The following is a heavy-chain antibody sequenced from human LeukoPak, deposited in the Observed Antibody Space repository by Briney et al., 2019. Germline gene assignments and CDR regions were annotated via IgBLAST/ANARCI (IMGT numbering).Heavy chain of an antibody. J-gene: IGHJ4*02. CDR1: GGTFSSYA. CDR3: ARDGGWYYFDY. CDR2: IIPIFGTA. D-gene: IGHD6-19*01. Sequence: ASVKVSRKASGGTFSSYAISWVRQAPGQGLEWVGRIIPIFGTANYAQKFQGRVTITTDESTSTAYMELSSLRSEDTAVYYCARDGGWYYFDYWGQGTLVTVSS. V-gene: IGHV1-69*05.